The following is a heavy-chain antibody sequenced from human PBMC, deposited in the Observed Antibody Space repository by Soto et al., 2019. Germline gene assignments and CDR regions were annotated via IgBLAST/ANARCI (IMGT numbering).Heavy chain of an antibody. J-gene: IGHJ4*02. CDR2: INAGNGDT. CDR1: GITYNTYA. D-gene: IGHD5-12*01. CDR3: ARAISGYVT. Sequence: QVQLVQSGAEMKKPGASVKLSCKASGITYNTYAIHWVRQAPGQGLEWMGWINAGNGDTRYSQNFQGRVTLTRDTSASTVYMDLDSLKSEDPGVYYCARAISGYVTWGQGTLVTVSS. V-gene: IGHV1-3*01.